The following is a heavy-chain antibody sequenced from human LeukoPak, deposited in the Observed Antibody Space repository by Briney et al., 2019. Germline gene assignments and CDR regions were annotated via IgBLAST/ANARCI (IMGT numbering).Heavy chain of an antibody. CDR3: ARLPTVTLFDY. CDR2: IYYSGST. J-gene: IGHJ4*02. CDR1: GGSMSSSSYY. Sequence: SETLSLTCTVSGGSMSSSSYYWGWIRQPPGKGLEWIGSIYYSGSTYYNPSLKSRVTISVDTSKNQFSLKLSSVTAADTAVYYCARLPTVTLFDYWGQGTLVTVSS. D-gene: IGHD4-17*01. V-gene: IGHV4-39*01.